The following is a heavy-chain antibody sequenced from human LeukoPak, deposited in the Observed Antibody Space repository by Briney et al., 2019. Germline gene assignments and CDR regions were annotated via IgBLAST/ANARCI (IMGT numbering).Heavy chain of an antibody. CDR3: AGEVAVAAAPVDY. J-gene: IGHJ4*02. D-gene: IGHD6-13*01. CDR2: IIPILGIA. V-gene: IGHV1-69*04. Sequence: GASVKVSCKASGGTFSSYAISWVRQAPGQGLEWMGRIIPILGIANYAQKFQGRVTITADKSTSTAYMELSSLRSEDTAVYYCAGEVAVAAAPVDYWGQGTLVTVSS. CDR1: GGTFSSYA.